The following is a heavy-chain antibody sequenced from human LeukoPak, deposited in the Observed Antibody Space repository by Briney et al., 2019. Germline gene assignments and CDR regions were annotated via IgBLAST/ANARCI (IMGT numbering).Heavy chain of an antibody. Sequence: ASVKVSRKASGYTFTTYGISWVRQAPGHGLEWMGWISTFNGHTNYAQSRQDRVTMTTDTSTSTVYMELSSLISDDTAVYYCARACNYYDSSGYAPYYYYYMDVWGKGTTVTVSS. CDR3: ARACNYYDSSGYAPYYYYYMDV. V-gene: IGHV1-18*01. CDR1: GYTFTTYG. J-gene: IGHJ6*03. CDR2: ISTFNGHT. D-gene: IGHD3-22*01.